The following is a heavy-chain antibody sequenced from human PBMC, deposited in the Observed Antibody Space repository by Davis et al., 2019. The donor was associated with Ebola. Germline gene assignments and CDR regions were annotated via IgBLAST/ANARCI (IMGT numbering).Heavy chain of an antibody. D-gene: IGHD5-18*01. CDR2: IYYSGST. CDR3: ARERGYSYGWGDGYYYYGMDV. J-gene: IGHJ6*02. CDR1: GGSFSGYY. Sequence: PSETLSLTCAVYGGSFSGYYWSWIRQPPGKGLEWIGYIYYSGSTNYNPSLKSRVTISVDTSKNQFSLKLSSVTAADTAVYYCARERGYSYGWGDGYYYYGMDVWGQGTTVTVSS. V-gene: IGHV4-59*01.